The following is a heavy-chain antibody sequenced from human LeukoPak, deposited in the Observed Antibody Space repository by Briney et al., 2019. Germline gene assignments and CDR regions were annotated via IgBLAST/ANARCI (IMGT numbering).Heavy chain of an antibody. V-gene: IGHV5-10-1*01. Sequence: GESLKISCKGSGYSFTNDWINWVRQMPGKGLEWMGRIAPSDSYVRYSPSFQGHVTISADKSSSTAYLQWSSLKASDTAMYYCARQGTYVSIDYWGQGTLVTVSS. CDR1: GYSFTNDW. CDR2: IAPSDSYV. CDR3: ARQGTYVSIDY. D-gene: IGHD3-10*02. J-gene: IGHJ4*02.